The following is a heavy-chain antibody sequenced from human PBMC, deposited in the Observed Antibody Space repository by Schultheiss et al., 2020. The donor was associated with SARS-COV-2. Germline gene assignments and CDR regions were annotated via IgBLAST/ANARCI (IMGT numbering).Heavy chain of an antibody. CDR2: INHSGST. J-gene: IGHJ6*02. D-gene: IGHD4-23*01. V-gene: IGHV4-34*01. CDR1: GGSFSGYY. CDR3: ASTAPLSNSNYYYYYGMDV. Sequence: SQTLSLTCAVYGGSFSGYYWSWIRQPPGKGLEWIGEINHSGSTNYNPSLKSRVTISVDTSKNQFSLKLSSVTAADTAVYYCASTAPLSNSNYYYYYGMDVWGQGTTVTVSS.